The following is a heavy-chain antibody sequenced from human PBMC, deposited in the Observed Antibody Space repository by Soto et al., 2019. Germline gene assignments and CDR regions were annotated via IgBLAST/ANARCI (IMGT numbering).Heavy chain of an antibody. V-gene: IGHV4-59*01. CDR1: GDSINNYF. CDR3: ARARQRDTGRGLDV. CDR2: ISYSGST. Sequence: SETLSLTCTISGDSINNYFWNWIRQPPGKGLEWIGYISYSGSTSYNPSLQSRVTISSDTSKNQFSLQLSSVTAADTAVYYCARARQRDTGRGLDVWGQGTTVTVSS. D-gene: IGHD5-18*01. J-gene: IGHJ6*02.